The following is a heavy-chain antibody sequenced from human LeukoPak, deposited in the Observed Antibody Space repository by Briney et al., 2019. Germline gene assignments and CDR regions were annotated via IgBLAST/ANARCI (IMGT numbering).Heavy chain of an antibody. D-gene: IGHD5-24*01. CDR2: INPNSGGT. CDR1: GYTFTGYY. J-gene: IGHJ6*02. Sequence: ASVKVSCKASGYTFTGYYMHWVRQAPGQGLEWMGWINPNSGGTNYAQKLQGRVTMTTDTSTSTAYMELRSLRSDDTAVYYCARDRDGYNYYYYYGMDVWGQGTTVTVSS. CDR3: ARDRDGYNYYYYYGMDV. V-gene: IGHV1-2*02.